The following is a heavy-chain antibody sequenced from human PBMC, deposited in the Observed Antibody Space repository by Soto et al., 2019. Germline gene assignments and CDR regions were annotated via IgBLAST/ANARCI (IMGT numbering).Heavy chain of an antibody. CDR1: GYTFTSYG. CDR3: ARLVYYYDSSGYYGGNFDY. D-gene: IGHD3-22*01. J-gene: IGHJ4*02. CDR2: ISAYNGNT. V-gene: IGHV1-18*01. Sequence: ASVKVSCKASGYTFTSYGISWVRQAPGQGLEWMGWISAYNGNTNYAQKLQGRVTMTTDTSTSTAYMELRSLRSGDTAVYYCARLVYYYDSSGYYGGNFDYWGQGTLVTVSS.